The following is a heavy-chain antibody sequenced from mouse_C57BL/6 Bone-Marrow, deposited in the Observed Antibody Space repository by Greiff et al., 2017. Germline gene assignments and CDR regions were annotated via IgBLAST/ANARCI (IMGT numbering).Heavy chain of an antibody. CDR2: IDPENGDT. Sequence: VQLQQSGAELVRPGASVKLSCTASGFNIKDDYMHWVKQRPEQGLEWIGWIDPENGDTESASKFQGKATITAETSSNTAYLQLSSLTSEDTAVYYCTTGIYYDYDEGDYWGQGTTLTVSS. CDR3: TTGIYYDYDEGDY. V-gene: IGHV14-4*01. J-gene: IGHJ2*01. CDR1: GFNIKDDY. D-gene: IGHD2-4*01.